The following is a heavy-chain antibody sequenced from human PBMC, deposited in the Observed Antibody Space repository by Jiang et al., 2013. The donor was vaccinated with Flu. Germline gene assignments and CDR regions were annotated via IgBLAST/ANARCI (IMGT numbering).Heavy chain of an antibody. D-gene: IGHD5-18*01. V-gene: IGHV1-2*02. J-gene: IGHJ4*02. Sequence: SVKVSCKASGYTFTSYGISWVRQAPGQGLEWMGWINPNSGGTNYAQKFQGRITMARDTSISTAYMELSTLTSDDTAVYYCARDGGYSYGFGYWGQGTLVTVSS. CDR2: INPNSGGT. CDR1: GYTFTSYG. CDR3: ARDGGYSYGFGY.